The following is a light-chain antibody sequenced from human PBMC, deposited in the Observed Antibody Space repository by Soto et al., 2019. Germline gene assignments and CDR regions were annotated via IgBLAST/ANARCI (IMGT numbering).Light chain of an antibody. CDR1: YPNIGSNT. J-gene: IGLJ3*02. CDR3: AAWDDSLNGQL. Sequence: QSVLTQPPSASGTPGQRVTISCSGSYPNIGSNTVNWYQQLPGTAPKLLIYTNDQRASGVPDRFSGSKSGTSASLAITGLQSEDDADYYCAAWDDSLNGQLFGGGTK. CDR2: TND. V-gene: IGLV1-44*01.